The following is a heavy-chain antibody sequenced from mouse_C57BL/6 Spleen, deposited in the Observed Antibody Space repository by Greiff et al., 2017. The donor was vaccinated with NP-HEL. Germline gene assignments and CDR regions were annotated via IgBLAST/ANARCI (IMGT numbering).Heavy chain of an antibody. CDR2: ISSGGSYT. J-gene: IGHJ2*01. CDR1: GFTFSSYG. Sequence: EVKLVESGGDLVKPGGSLKLSCAASGFTFSSYGMSWVRQTPDKRLEWVATISSGGSYTYYPDSVKGRFTISRDNAKNTLYLQMSSLKSEDTAMYYCARHDGDYWGQGTTLTVSS. CDR3: ARHDGDY. D-gene: IGHD2-3*01. V-gene: IGHV5-6*01.